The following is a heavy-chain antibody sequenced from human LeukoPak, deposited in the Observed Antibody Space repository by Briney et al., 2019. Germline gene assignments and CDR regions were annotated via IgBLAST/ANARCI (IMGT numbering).Heavy chain of an antibody. CDR1: GGSISSYC. J-gene: IGHJ6*03. CDR3: AREIAARNYYYYMDV. V-gene: IGHV4-59*13. Sequence: PSETLSLTCTVSGGSISSYCCCWIRLPPGKGLGWMGFIYYSGSTNYNPSLKSRVTISIDTSKNQFSLNLSSVTAADTAVYYCAREIAARNYYYYMDVWGKGTTVTVSS. CDR2: IYYSGST. D-gene: IGHD6-6*01.